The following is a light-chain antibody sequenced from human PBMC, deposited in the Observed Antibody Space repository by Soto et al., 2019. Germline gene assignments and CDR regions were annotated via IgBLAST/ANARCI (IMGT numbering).Light chain of an antibody. CDR1: EDINNF. CDR3: LPHCRDPWS. V-gene: IGKV1-17*03. CDR2: AAA. J-gene: IGKJ1*01. Sequence: DIQMTQSPSAMSASLGDRGTITCRASEDINNFFTWVQQKPGEGPTRLMFAAATQQRGVPSRFRVSDSGTGFTLTATRLQPDDFAPYFCLPHCRDPWSSGHGTKV.